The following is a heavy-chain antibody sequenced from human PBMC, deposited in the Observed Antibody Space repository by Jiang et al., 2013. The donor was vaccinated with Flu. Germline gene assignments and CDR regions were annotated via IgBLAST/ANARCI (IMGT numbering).Heavy chain of an antibody. V-gene: IGHV5-51*01. CDR3: ARRDVSGTYGDY. D-gene: IGHD3-16*01. Sequence: IIYPGDSDTRYSPSFQGQVTISADKSISTAYLQWNSLKASDTAMYYCARRDVSGTYGDYWGQGTLVTVSS. CDR2: IYPGDSDT. J-gene: IGHJ4*02.